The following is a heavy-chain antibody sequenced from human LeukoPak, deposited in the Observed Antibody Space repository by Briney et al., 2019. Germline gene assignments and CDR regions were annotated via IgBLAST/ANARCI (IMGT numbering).Heavy chain of an antibody. V-gene: IGHV3-23*01. CDR2: ISGSGGAT. CDR1: GFTLSSYA. D-gene: IGHD6-13*01. Sequence: GGSLRLSCAASGFTLSSYAVSWVRQAPGKGLEWVSVISGSGGATNYAASVMGRFRISRDISKNMLYLLMNTLRAEDTAVYYCARGRPTPGTDYWGQGTLVTVSS. CDR3: ARGRPTPGTDY. J-gene: IGHJ4*02.